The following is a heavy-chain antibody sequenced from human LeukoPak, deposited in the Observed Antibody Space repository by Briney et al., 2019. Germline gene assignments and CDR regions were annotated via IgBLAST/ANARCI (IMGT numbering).Heavy chain of an antibody. J-gene: IGHJ5*02. CDR1: GRSISNYY. CDR3: ARDFREITGINWFDP. V-gene: IGHV4-4*07. Sequence: SESLSLACTVSGRSISNYYWGSIRQPAGKGLGWIXXIYTRRSTYYDPSLKPRVTMSVDTSNNQFSLKLSSVTAADTAVYFCARDFREITGINWFDPWGQGTLVTVSS. CDR2: IYTRRST. D-gene: IGHD1-20*01.